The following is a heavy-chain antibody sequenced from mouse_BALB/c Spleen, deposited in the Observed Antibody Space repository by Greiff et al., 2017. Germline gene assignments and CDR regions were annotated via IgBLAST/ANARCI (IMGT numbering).Heavy chain of an antibody. CDR1: GYTFTSYW. J-gene: IGHJ1*01. CDR2: IYPGNSDT. Sequence: EVQLQQSGTVLARPGASVKMSCKASGYTFTSYWMHWVKQRPGQGLEWIGAIYPGNSDTSYNQKFKGKAKLTAVTSTSTAYMELSSLTNEDSAVYYCSQGGQTGTRYFDVWGAGTTVTVSS. CDR3: SQGGQTGTRYFDV. V-gene: IGHV1-5*01. D-gene: IGHD4-1*01.